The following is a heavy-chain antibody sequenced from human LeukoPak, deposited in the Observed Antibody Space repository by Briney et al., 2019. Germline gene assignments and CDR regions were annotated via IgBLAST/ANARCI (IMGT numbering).Heavy chain of an antibody. Sequence: PGGSLRLSCAASGFTFSSYSMNWVRQAPGKGLEWVSSISSSSSYIYYADSVKGRFTISRDNAKNSLYLQMNSLRAEDTAVYYCARDYCSSTSCYRFLDYWGQGTLVTVSS. D-gene: IGHD2-2*02. CDR3: ARDYCSSTSCYRFLDY. CDR2: ISSSSSYI. CDR1: GFTFSSYS. V-gene: IGHV3-21*01. J-gene: IGHJ4*02.